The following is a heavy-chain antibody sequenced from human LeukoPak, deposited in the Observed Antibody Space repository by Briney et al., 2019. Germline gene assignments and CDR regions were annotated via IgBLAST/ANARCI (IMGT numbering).Heavy chain of an antibody. J-gene: IGHJ6*02. CDR1: GGTFSSYA. D-gene: IGHD5-24*01. V-gene: IGHV1-69*04. Sequence: SVKVSCKASGGTFSSYAISWVRQAPGQGLEWMGRIIPILGIANYAQKFQGRVTITANKSTSTAYMELSSLRSEDTAVYYGARVRVGDGYNPEPLYYYGMDVWGQGTTVTVSS. CDR2: IIPILGIA. CDR3: ARVRVGDGYNPEPLYYYGMDV.